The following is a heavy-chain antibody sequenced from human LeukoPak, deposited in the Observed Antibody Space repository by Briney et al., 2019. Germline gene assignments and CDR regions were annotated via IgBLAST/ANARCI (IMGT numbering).Heavy chain of an antibody. Sequence: PGGSLRLSCAASGFTFSTYAMSWVRQAPGKGLEWVSAISGSGGSTYYADSVKGRFTISRDNSKNTLYLQMNSLRAEDTAVYYCAKDMLRNSGTYYGYFDYWGQGTLVTVSS. CDR1: GFTFSTYA. CDR2: ISGSGGST. J-gene: IGHJ4*02. V-gene: IGHV3-23*01. D-gene: IGHD1-26*01. CDR3: AKDMLRNSGTYYGYFDY.